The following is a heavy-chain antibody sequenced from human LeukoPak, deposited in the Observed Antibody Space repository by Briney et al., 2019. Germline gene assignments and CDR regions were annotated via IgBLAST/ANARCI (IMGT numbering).Heavy chain of an antibody. V-gene: IGHV1-69*04. J-gene: IGHJ6*02. CDR3: ARDSSGLYYYYGMDV. CDR1: GGTFSSYA. Sequence: SVKVSCKASGGTFSSYAISWVRQAPGQGLEWMGRIIPILGIANYAQKFQGRVTITADKSTSTAYMELSSLRSEDTAVYYCARDSSGLYYYYGMDVWGQGTTVTVS. D-gene: IGHD3-22*01. CDR2: IIPILGIA.